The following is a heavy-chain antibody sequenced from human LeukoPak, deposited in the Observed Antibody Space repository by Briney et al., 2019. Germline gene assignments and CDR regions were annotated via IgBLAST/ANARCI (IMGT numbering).Heavy chain of an antibody. CDR2: VYSSGTT. Sequence: SETLSLTCAVYGGSFSGYYWNWIRQPPGKGLEWIGSVYSSGTTYYNPSLKSRVTISADTSKNQFSLKLNSVTAADTAVYYCSRESAGTTISHWGQGTLVTVSS. CDR1: GGSFSGYY. D-gene: IGHD1-1*01. J-gene: IGHJ4*02. CDR3: SRESAGTTISH. V-gene: IGHV4-34*01.